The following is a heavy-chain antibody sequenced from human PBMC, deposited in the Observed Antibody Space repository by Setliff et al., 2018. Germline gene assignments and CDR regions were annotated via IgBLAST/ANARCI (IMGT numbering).Heavy chain of an antibody. CDR3: ARPTGSPYDAFDI. CDR1: GYSFTSYW. D-gene: IGHD3-10*01. J-gene: IGHJ3*02. CDR2: IYPGDSDT. V-gene: IGHV5-51*01. Sequence: GESLKISCKGSGYSFTSYWIGWVRQMPGKGLEWMGIIYPGDSDTRYSPSFQGQVTISADKSISTAYLQSSSLKASDTAMYYCARPTGSPYDAFDIWGQGTMVTVSS.